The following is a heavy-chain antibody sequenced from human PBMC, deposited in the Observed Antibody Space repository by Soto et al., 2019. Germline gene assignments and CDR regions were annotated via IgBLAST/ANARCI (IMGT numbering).Heavy chain of an antibody. J-gene: IGHJ4*02. CDR3: ARAQGQWLVGAPFDY. CDR2: ISAYNGNT. V-gene: IGHV1-18*04. Sequence: ASVKVSCKASGYTFTSYGISWVRQAPGQGLEWMGWISAYNGNTNYAQKLQGRVTMTTDTSTSTAYMELRSLRSDDTAVYYCARAQGQWLVGAPFDYWGQGTLVTVSS. D-gene: IGHD6-19*01. CDR1: GYTFTSYG.